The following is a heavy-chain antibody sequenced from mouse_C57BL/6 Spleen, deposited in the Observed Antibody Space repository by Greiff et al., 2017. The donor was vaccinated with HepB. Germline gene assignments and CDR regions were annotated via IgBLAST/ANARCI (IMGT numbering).Heavy chain of an antibody. Sequence: VKVVESGAELARPGASVKLSCKASGYTFTSYGISWVKQRTGQGLEWIGEIYPRSGNTYYNEKFKGKATLTADKSSSTAYMELRSLTSEDSAVYFCARFYDYWYFDVWGTGTTVTVSS. CDR1: GYTFTSYG. D-gene: IGHD2-3*01. J-gene: IGHJ1*03. V-gene: IGHV1-81*01. CDR2: IYPRSGNT. CDR3: ARFYDYWYFDV.